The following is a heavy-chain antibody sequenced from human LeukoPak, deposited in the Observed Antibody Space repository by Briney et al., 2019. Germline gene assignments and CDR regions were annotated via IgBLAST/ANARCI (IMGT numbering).Heavy chain of an antibody. CDR3: ARARGGFGESLGRESQYYYYYMDV. D-gene: IGHD3-10*01. CDR1: GFTFSSYS. CDR2: ISSSSSYI. Sequence: PGGSLRLSCAASGFTFSSYSMNWVRQAPGKGLEWVSSISSSSSYIYYADSVKGRFTISRDNAKNSLYLQMNSLRAEDTAVYYCARARGGFGESLGRESQYYYYYMDVWGKGTTVTVSS. J-gene: IGHJ6*03. V-gene: IGHV3-21*01.